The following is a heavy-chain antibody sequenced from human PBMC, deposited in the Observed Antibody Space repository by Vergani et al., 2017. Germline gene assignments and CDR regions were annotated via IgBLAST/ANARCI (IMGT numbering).Heavy chain of an antibody. V-gene: IGHV4-39*07. Sequence: QVQLQESGPGLVKPSETLSLTCTVSGGSISSSSYYWGWNRQPPGKWLEWIGSIYHSGSTYYNPSLKSRVTISVDRSKNQFSLKLSSVTAADTAVNYSARGWAYCSSPGCFSWFTPGGQGPLVPVS. J-gene: IGHJ5*02. CDR1: GGSISSSSYY. CDR3: ARGWAYCSSPGCFSWFTP. D-gene: IGHD2-2*01. CDR2: IYHSGST.